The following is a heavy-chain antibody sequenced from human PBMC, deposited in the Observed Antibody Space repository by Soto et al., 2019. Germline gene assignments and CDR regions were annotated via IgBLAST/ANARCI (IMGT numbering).Heavy chain of an antibody. CDR3: AREIMPLTNDWYFDL. CDR2: IYYSGST. Sequence: PSDTLSLTCTVSGGSISIYYWSWIRQPPGKGLEWIGYIYYSGSTNYNPSLKSRVTISVDTSKNQFSLKLSSVTAADTAVYYCAREIMPLTNDWYFDLWGRGTLVTVSS. V-gene: IGHV4-59*01. CDR1: GGSISIYY. J-gene: IGHJ2*01. D-gene: IGHD2-8*01.